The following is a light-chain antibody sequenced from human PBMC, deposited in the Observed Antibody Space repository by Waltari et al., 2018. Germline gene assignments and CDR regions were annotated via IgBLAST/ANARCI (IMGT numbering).Light chain of an antibody. V-gene: IGLV3-1*01. CDR1: KLGDKY. CDR2: QDT. CDR3: QAWDSSTAV. J-gene: IGLJ2*01. Sequence: SYELTQPPSVSVSPGQTASITCSGDKLGDKYVCWYQQNPGKSPVLVIYQDTKRPSGIPERFSGSNSGNTATLTISGTQAMDEADYYCQAWDSSTAVFGGGTKLTVL.